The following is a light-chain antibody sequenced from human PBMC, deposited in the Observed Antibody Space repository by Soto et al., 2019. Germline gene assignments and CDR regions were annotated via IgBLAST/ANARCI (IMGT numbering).Light chain of an antibody. CDR3: QQYGSSSWT. J-gene: IGKJ1*01. V-gene: IGKV3-20*01. CDR1: QSVRSN. Sequence: EIVMTQSPATLSVSPGERATLSCRASQSVRSNLAWYQQKPGQAPRLLIYGAFNRATGIPARFSGSGSGTDFTLTISRLEPEDFAVYYCQQYGSSSWTFGQGTKVDIK. CDR2: GAF.